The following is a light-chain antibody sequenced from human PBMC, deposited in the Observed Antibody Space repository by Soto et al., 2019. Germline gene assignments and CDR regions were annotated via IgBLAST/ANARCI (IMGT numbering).Light chain of an antibody. CDR2: GVS. J-gene: IGLJ3*02. Sequence: QSVLTQPPSVSAAPGQKVTISCSGSSSNIGNNYVSWYQQLPGTAPKLMISGVSERPSGVPDRFSGSKSGNTASLTISGLQAEDEADYYSCSYVDTDTWVFGGGTKVTVL. CDR3: CSYVDTDTWV. V-gene: IGLV2-11*01. CDR1: SSNIGNNY.